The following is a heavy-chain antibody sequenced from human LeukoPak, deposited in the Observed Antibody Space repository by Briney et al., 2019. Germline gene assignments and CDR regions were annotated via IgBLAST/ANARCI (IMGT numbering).Heavy chain of an antibody. Sequence: ASVKVSCKASGYTFTSYGISWVRQAPGQGLEWMGWISAYNGNTNYAQKLQGRVTMTTDTSTSTAYMELRSLRSDGTAVYYCARATDGIRLWLHRLDYWGQGTLVTVSS. CDR1: GYTFTSYG. J-gene: IGHJ4*02. CDR3: ARATDGIRLWLHRLDY. D-gene: IGHD5-18*01. CDR2: ISAYNGNT. V-gene: IGHV1-18*01.